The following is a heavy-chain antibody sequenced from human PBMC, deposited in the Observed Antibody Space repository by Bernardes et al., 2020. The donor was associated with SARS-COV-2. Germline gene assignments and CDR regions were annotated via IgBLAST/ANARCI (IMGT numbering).Heavy chain of an antibody. V-gene: IGHV1-8*01. CDR3: ARGTEYRLEDLSTNAFDP. CDR1: GYAFTSYD. Sequence: ASVKVSCKASGYAFTSYDINWVRQATGQGLEWMGWMNPKSGNRGFAQKFQGRVTMTRDTSISTAYMELSNLRSEDPAVYYCARGTEYRLEDLSTNAFDPWGQGTMVTVSS. D-gene: IGHD3-16*02. CDR2: MNPKSGNR. J-gene: IGHJ3*01.